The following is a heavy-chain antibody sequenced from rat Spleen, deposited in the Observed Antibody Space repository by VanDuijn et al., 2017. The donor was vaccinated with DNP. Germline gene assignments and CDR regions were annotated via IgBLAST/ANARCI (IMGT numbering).Heavy chain of an antibody. J-gene: IGHJ2*01. CDR2: ITTSGVST. CDR3: AREGDY. Sequence: EVQLVESGGDLVQPGRSLKLSCVASGFTFNNYWMTWIRQVPGKGLEWVASITTSGVSTYYPDSVKGRFTISRDDARNTLYLQMNSLRSEDTATYYCAREGDYWGQGVMVTVSS. CDR1: GFTFNNYW. V-gene: IGHV5-31*01.